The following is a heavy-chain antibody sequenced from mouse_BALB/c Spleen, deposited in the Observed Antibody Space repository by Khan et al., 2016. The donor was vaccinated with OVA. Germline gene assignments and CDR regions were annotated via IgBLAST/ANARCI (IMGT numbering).Heavy chain of an antibody. CDR3: TRLAYYYDSEGFAY. J-gene: IGHJ3*01. D-gene: IGHD1-1*01. Sequence: EVELVESGGDLVKPGGSLKLSCAASGFTFSTYGMSWVRQTQDKRLEWVATVSTGGGYTYYPDSVKGRFTISRDNAKNTLYLQMSGLKSEDTAIFYCTRLAYYYDSEGFAYWGQGTLVTVSA. CDR1: GFTFSTYG. CDR2: VSTGGGYT. V-gene: IGHV5-6*01.